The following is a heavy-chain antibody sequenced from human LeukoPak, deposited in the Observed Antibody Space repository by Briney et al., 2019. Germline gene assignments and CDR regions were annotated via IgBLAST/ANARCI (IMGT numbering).Heavy chain of an antibody. CDR1: GFTFSNNA. Sequence: GGSLRLSCAASGFTFSNNAMSWVRLAPGKGLEWVSAISGSGGSTYYADSVKGRFTISRDNSKNTLYLQMNSLRAEDTAVYYCAKSDLVATIYYFDYWGQGTLVTVSS. V-gene: IGHV3-23*01. CDR2: ISGSGGST. J-gene: IGHJ4*02. D-gene: IGHD5-12*01. CDR3: AKSDLVATIYYFDY.